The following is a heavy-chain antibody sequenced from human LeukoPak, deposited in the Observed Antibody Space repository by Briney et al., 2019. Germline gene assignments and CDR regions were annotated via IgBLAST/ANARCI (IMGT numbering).Heavy chain of an antibody. V-gene: IGHV3-21*01. D-gene: IGHD6-19*01. CDR3: ARFRQWRGPADY. J-gene: IGHJ4*02. CDR1: GFTFSSYS. Sequence: PGGSLRLSCAASGFTFSSYSMSWVRQAPGKGLEWVSSISSSSSYIYYADSVKGRFTISRDNAKNSLYLLMNSLRAEDTAVYYRARFRQWRGPADYWGQGTLVTVSS. CDR2: ISSSSSYI.